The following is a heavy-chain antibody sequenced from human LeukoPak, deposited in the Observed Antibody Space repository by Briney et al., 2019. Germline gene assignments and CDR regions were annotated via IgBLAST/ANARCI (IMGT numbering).Heavy chain of an antibody. J-gene: IGHJ6*02. CDR2: IYYSGST. D-gene: IGHD3-3*01. Sequence: SETLSLTCTVSGGSISSYYWSWIRQPPGKGLEWIGYIYYSGSTNYNPSLKSRVTISVDTSKNQFSLKLSSVTAADTAVYYCARGARITIFGVVKPMDVWGQGTTVTVSS. CDR3: ARGARITIFGVVKPMDV. CDR1: GGSISSYY. V-gene: IGHV4-59*12.